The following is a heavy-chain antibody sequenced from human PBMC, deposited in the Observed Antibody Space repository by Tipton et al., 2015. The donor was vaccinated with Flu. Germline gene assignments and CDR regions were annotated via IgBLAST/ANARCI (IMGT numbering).Heavy chain of an antibody. CDR2: IYPDDSDT. CDR1: EYSFSSYW. CDR3: VRHRFALVGATPPDY. Sequence: QSGPEVKKPGESLKISCKDSEYSFSSYWIGWVRQMPGKGLEWMGIIYPDDSDTRYSPSFQGQVTISADKSSSTAYLQWSSLKASDTAMYYCVRHRFALVGATPPDYWGQGTLVTVSS. V-gene: IGHV5-51*01. D-gene: IGHD1-26*01. J-gene: IGHJ4*02.